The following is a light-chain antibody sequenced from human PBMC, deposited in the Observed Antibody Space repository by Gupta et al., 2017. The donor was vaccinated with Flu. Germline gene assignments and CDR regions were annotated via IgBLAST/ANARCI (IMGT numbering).Light chain of an antibody. CDR1: QTVRPS. Sequence: VLTPSPATLPLSPGERAVLSCRASQTVRPSLAWYQQKPGQAPRLLMYDASRRAAGVPARFSGTGSGTDFTLTISTLEPEDFAVYYCQQRSDLPMYTFGQGTKLEIK. CDR3: QQRSDLPMYT. V-gene: IGKV3-11*01. CDR2: DAS. J-gene: IGKJ2*01.